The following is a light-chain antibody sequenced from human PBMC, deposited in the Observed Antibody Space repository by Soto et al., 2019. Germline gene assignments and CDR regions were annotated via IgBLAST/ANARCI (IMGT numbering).Light chain of an antibody. CDR3: QQYGSSPLT. V-gene: IGKV3-20*01. CDR2: GAS. CDR1: QSVGSN. Sequence: EIVMTQSPATLSVSPGAGATLSCRASQSVGSNLAWYQQKPGQTPRVLIYGASSRATGIPDRFSGSGSGTDFTLTISRLEPEDFAVYYCQQYGSSPLTFGGGTKVDI. J-gene: IGKJ4*01.